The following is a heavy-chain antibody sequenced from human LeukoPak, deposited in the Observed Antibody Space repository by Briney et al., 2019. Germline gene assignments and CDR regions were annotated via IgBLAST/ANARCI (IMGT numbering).Heavy chain of an antibody. V-gene: IGHV3-23*01. Sequence: GGSLRLSCAASGFTFSTYAMSWVRQPPGKGLEWVSAIGGSGANTYYADSVKGRFTISRDNSKSTLSLQMNSLRAEDTAVYYCTKDSSVPFGITDWGQGTLVTVSS. J-gene: IGHJ4*02. CDR3: TKDSSVPFGITD. CDR2: IGGSGANT. CDR1: GFTFSTYA. D-gene: IGHD5/OR15-5a*01.